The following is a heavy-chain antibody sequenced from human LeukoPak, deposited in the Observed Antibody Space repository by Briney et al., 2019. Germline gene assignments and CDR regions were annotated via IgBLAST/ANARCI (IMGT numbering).Heavy chain of an antibody. CDR3: ARDWPAVITDY. CDR1: VYSFTNYG. V-gene: IGHV1-18*01. D-gene: IGHD2-21*01. Sequence: ASVNVSCTASVYSFTNYGISWLRQAPGQGLEWMGRINAGNGNTHYAQKFQGRLTLTTDRSTSSAYMERRSLTSDDTAVYYCARDWPAVITDYWGRGTLLSVSS. CDR2: INAGNGNT. J-gene: IGHJ4*02.